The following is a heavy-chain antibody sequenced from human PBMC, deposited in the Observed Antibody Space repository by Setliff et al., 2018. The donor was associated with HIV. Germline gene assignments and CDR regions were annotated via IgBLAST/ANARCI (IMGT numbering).Heavy chain of an antibody. CDR2: IYYSGNT. CDR1: GGSFSGYY. D-gene: IGHD3-10*01. CDR3: ARRGRFLHYGPGSYHYYFDY. J-gene: IGHJ4*02. Sequence: SETLSLTCAVYGGSFSGYYWGWIRQPPGKGLEWIGSIYYSGNTYYNPSLKSRVTISVDTSKNQFSLNLNSVTAADTAVYYCARRGRFLHYGPGSYHYYFDYWGQGTLVTVSS. V-gene: IGHV4-39*01.